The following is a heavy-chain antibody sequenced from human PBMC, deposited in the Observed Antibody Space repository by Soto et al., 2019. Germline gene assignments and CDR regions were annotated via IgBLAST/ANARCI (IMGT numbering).Heavy chain of an antibody. CDR3: AKDFGGLYNRFDP. J-gene: IGHJ5*02. V-gene: IGHV1-8*01. Sequence: QVQLVQSGAEVKKPGASVKVSCRASGYMFTSYDINWVRQAAGQGLEWLGRMNPNNGKTDYAQKSQGRLTMTRGTCISTVFMELSSLTSGDTVVYYCAKDFGGLYNRFDPWGQGPRVTVSS. CDR1: GYMFTSYD. CDR2: MNPNNGKT. D-gene: IGHD3-16*01.